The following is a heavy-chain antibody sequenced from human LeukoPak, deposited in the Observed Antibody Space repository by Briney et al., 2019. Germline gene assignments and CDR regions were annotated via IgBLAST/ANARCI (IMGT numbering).Heavy chain of an antibody. J-gene: IGHJ4*02. CDR3: ARVNDYGDY. Sequence: GASVKVSCKASGYTLTTYDINWVRQAPGQGLEWMGWMNPNSGKTGYAQKFQDRITITRNTSISTAYMELSSLGSEDTAMYYCARVNDYGDYWGQGTLVTVSS. CDR2: MNPNSGKT. V-gene: IGHV1-8*01. D-gene: IGHD3-16*01. CDR1: GYTLTTYD.